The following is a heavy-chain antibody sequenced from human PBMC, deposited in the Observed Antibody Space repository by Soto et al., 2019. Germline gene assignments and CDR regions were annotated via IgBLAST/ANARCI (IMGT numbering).Heavy chain of an antibody. CDR1: GFIFSDYG. V-gene: IGHV3-33*01. CDR3: ARWRNDEEWVETMDV. CDR2: IYYDGSNE. Sequence: QVQLVESGGAVVQPGRSLRLACETSGFIFSDYGMHWVRQAPGKGLEWVAVIYYDGSNEHYSDSVRGRFTISRDNSKNILYLQMNSLRAEDTAIYYCARWRNDEEWVETMDVWGQGTTVTVSS. J-gene: IGHJ6*01. D-gene: IGHD1-1*01.